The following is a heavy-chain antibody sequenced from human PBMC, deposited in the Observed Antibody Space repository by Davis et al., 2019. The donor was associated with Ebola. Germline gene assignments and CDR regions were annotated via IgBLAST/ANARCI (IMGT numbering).Heavy chain of an antibody. D-gene: IGHD1-26*01. CDR1: GGSFSGYY. J-gene: IGHJ5*02. CDR3: ARVGGRRELRYNWFDP. CDR2: IYHSGST. Sequence: PSETLSLTCAVYGGSFSGYYWSWVRQPPGKGLEWIGEIYHSGSTNYNPSLKSRVTISVDKSKNQFSLKLSSVTAADTAVYYCARVGGRRELRYNWFDPWGQGTLVTVSS. V-gene: IGHV4-34*01.